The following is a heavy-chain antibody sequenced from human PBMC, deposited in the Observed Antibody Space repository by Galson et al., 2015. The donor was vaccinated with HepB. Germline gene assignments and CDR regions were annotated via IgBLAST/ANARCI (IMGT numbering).Heavy chain of an antibody. V-gene: IGHV3-11*01. D-gene: IGHD3-9*01. Sequence: SLRLSCAASGFTFSDYYMSWIRQAPGKGLEWVSYVSSSGSTIYYADSVKGRFTISRDNAKNSLYLQMNSLRAEDTAVYYCARDQRVLRYFDWLSTYYFDYWGQGTLVTVSS. CDR2: VSSSGSTI. CDR3: ARDQRVLRYFDWLSTYYFDY. CDR1: GFTFSDYY. J-gene: IGHJ4*02.